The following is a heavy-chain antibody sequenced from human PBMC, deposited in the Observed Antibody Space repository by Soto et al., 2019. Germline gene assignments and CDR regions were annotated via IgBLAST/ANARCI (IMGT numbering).Heavy chain of an antibody. J-gene: IGHJ4*02. CDR1: GGSISSGDYY. CDR2: IYYSGST. CDR3: ARDQPKNPYYFDY. Sequence: SETLSLTCTVSGGSISSGDYYWSWIRQPPGKGLEWIGYIYYSGSTYYNPSLKSRVTISVDTSKNQFSLKLSSVTAADTAVYYCARDQPKNPYYFDYWGQGTLVTVSS. V-gene: IGHV4-30-4*01.